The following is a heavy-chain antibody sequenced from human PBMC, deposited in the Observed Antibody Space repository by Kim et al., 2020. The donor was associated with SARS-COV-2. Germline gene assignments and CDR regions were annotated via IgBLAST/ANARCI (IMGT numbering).Heavy chain of an antibody. CDR3: ASHPYCSSIGCQAEYFQ. J-gene: IGHJ1*01. V-gene: IGHV3-11*03. CDR1: GFTFSDFY. CDR2: ISATTDYT. D-gene: IGHD2-2*01. Sequence: GGSLRLSCEASGFTFSDFYMSWIRQAPGKGLEWVSYISATTDYTNYADSVKGRFTISRDNAKNSLYLQMSSLRAEDTAVYYWASHPYCSSIGCQAEYFQ.